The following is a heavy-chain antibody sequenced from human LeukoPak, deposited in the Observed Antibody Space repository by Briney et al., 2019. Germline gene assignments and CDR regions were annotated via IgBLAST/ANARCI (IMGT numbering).Heavy chain of an antibody. Sequence: SETLSLTCTVSGGSISSYYWSWIRQPPGKGLEWIGYIYYSGSTNYNPSLKSRVTISVDTSKNQFSLKLSSVTAAVTAVYYCARVGNWFDPWGQGTLVTVSS. V-gene: IGHV4-59*01. CDR3: ARVGNWFDP. CDR1: GGSISSYY. J-gene: IGHJ5*02. CDR2: IYYSGST.